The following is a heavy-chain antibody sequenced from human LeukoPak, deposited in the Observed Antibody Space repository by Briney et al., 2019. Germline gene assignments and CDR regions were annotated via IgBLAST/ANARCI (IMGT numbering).Heavy chain of an antibody. CDR3: ASLPGGYSSSMDV. Sequence: GGSLRLSCAASGFTFSSYSMNWVRQAPGKGLEWASSNSSSSSYIYYADSVKGRFTISRDNAKNSLYLQMNSLRAEDTAVYYCASLPGGYSSSMDVWGKGTTVTVSS. V-gene: IGHV3-21*01. CDR1: GFTFSSYS. J-gene: IGHJ6*04. D-gene: IGHD6-13*01. CDR2: NSSSSSYI.